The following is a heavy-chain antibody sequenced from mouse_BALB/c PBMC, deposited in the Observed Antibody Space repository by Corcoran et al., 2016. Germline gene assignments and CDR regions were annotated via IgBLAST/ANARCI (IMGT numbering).Heavy chain of an antibody. Sequence: QIQLVQSGPELKKPGETVKISCKASGYTFTNYGMNWVKQAPGKGLKWMGWINTNTGEPTYAEEFKGRFAFSLETSASTAYLQINNLKNEDTATYFCARPRIYYDSDPFAYWGQGTLVTVSA. V-gene: IGHV9-3*02. CDR1: GYTFTNYG. CDR3: ARPRIYYDSDPFAY. D-gene: IGHD2-4*01. CDR2: INTNTGEP. J-gene: IGHJ3*01.